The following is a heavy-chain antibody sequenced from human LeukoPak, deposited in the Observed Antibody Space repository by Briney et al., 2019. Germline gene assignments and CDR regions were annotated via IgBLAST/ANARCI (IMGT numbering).Heavy chain of an antibody. J-gene: IGHJ4*02. CDR3: ARVPIPSGYGDY. V-gene: IGHV3-30*02. Sequence: GGSLRLSCAASGFTFSSYGMHWVRQAPGKGLEWVAFIRYDGSSKYYADSVKGRFTISRDNSKNTLYLQMNSLRAEDTAVYYCARVPIPSGYGDYWGQGTLVTVSS. D-gene: IGHD5-12*01. CDR1: GFTFSSYG. CDR2: IRYDGSSK.